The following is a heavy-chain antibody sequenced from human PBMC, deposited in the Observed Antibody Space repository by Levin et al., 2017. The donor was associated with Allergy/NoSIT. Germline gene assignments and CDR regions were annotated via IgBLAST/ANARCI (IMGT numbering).Heavy chain of an antibody. D-gene: IGHD6-13*01. CDR3: ARGVEQQGGWYFDL. Sequence: KISCKASGGTFSSYAISWVRQAPGQGLEWMGRIIPILGIANYAQKFQGRVTITADKSTSTAYMELSSLRSEDTAVYYCARGVEQQGGWYFDLWGRGTLVTVSS. V-gene: IGHV1-69*04. J-gene: IGHJ2*01. CDR2: IIPILGIA. CDR1: GGTFSSYA.